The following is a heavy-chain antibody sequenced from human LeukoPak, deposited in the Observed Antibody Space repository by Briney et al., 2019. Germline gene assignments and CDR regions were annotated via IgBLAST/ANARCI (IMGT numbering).Heavy chain of an antibody. CDR3: ARDSRWQQLVFQH. CDR2: MNAYNGNI. Sequence: ASVKVSCKASGYTFTNYDINWVRQATGQGLEWMGWMNAYNGNINYAQRLQGRVTMTTDTSTSTAYMELRSLSSDDTAVYYCARDSRWQQLVFQHWGQGTLVTVSS. CDR1: GYTFTNYD. V-gene: IGHV1-18*01. D-gene: IGHD6-13*01. J-gene: IGHJ1*01.